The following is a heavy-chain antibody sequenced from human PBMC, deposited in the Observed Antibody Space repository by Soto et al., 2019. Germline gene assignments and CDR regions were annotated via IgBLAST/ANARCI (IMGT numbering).Heavy chain of an antibody. D-gene: IGHD3-3*01. Sequence: QVQLVQSGAEVKKPGASVKVSCNASGYTFTGYFMHWVRQAPGQGLEWMGWINPNSGATKYAQKFQGRVTLSRDTSIRTAYMELTGLRSDDTAVYYCARGGGTILAPLPWGQGTQVTVSS. CDR1: GYTFTGYF. CDR3: ARGGGTILAPLP. V-gene: IGHV1-2*02. CDR2: INPNSGAT. J-gene: IGHJ5*02.